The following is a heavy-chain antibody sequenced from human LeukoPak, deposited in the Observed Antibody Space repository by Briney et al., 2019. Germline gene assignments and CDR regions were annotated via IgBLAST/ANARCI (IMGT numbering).Heavy chain of an antibody. D-gene: IGHD5-18*01. V-gene: IGHV3-21*01. J-gene: IGHJ4*02. Sequence: GESLRLSCAASGFTFSSYSMNWVRQAPRKGLEWVSSTSSRSSDIYYEDSVKGRFTISRDNAKNSLYLQMNSLRAEDTAVYYCARAARGYSYGRPPPFDYWGQGTLVTVSS. CDR3: ARAARGYSYGRPPPFDY. CDR1: GFTFSSYS. CDR2: TSSRSSDI.